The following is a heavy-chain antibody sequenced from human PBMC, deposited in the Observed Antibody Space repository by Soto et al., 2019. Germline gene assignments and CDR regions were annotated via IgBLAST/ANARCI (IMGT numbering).Heavy chain of an antibody. Sequence: PGGSLRLSXAASGFTFSSYSMNWVRQAPGKGLEWVSSISSSSSYIYYADSVKGRFTISRDNAKNSLYLQMNSLRAEDTAVYYCARGARIAVAGTRSAYGMDVWGQGTTVTVSS. CDR3: ARGARIAVAGTRSAYGMDV. D-gene: IGHD6-19*01. CDR2: ISSSSSYI. V-gene: IGHV3-21*01. J-gene: IGHJ6*02. CDR1: GFTFSSYS.